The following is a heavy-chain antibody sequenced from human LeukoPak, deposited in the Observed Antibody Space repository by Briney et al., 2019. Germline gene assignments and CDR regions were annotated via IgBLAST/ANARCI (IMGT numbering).Heavy chain of an antibody. V-gene: IGHV1-69*04. J-gene: IGHJ4*02. CDR3: ARAAAAGTVRNYFDY. CDR1: GGTFSSYA. Sequence: SVKVPCKASGGTFSSYAISWVRQAPGQGLEWMGRIIPILGIADYAQKFQGRVTITADKSTSTAYMELSSLRSEDTAVYYCARAAAAGTVRNYFDYWGQGTLVTVSS. D-gene: IGHD6-13*01. CDR2: IIPILGIA.